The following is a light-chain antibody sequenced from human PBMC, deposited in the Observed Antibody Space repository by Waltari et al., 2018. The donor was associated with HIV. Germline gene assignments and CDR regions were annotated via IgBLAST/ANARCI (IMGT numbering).Light chain of an antibody. CDR2: GAS. V-gene: IGKV3D-15*01. J-gene: IGKJ2*02. Sequence: VLLTQSPVTLSVSPGDRVTLSCRASQNIGSYLAWYQQKTGQSPSLLVYGASIRAPGIPARFTGSGSGTDFNLIIDGLQPDDCVVYYCHQYNDWPRCTFGQGTKVEIK. CDR3: HQYNDWPRCT. CDR1: QNIGSY.